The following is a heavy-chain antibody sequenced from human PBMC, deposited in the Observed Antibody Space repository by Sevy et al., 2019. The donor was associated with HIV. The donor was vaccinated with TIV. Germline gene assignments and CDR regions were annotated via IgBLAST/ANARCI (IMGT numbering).Heavy chain of an antibody. CDR3: TRGDRGYDFWSGYYQYDAFDI. Sequence: GGSLRLSCTASGFTFGDYAMSWVRQAPGKGLEWVGFIRSKAYGGTTEYAASVKGRFTISRDDSKSIAYLQMNSLKTEETAVYYCTRGDRGYDFWSGYYQYDAFDIWGQGTMVTVSS. CDR1: GFTFGDYA. CDR2: IRSKAYGGTT. D-gene: IGHD3-3*01. J-gene: IGHJ3*02. V-gene: IGHV3-49*04.